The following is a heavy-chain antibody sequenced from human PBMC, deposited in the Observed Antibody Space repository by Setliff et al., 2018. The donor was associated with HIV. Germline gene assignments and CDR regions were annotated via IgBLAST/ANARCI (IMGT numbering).Heavy chain of an antibody. CDR2: ISAYNGNT. V-gene: IGHV1-18*01. J-gene: IGHJ3*02. Sequence: WASVKVSCKASGYTFSNYGISWVRQAPGQGLEWMGWISAYNGNTNYAQKLQGRVTMTTDTSTSTAYMELRSLRSDDTAVYYCARDLRWLRIRFSDAFDIWAQGTMVTVS. CDR1: GYTFSNYG. D-gene: IGHD5-12*01. CDR3: ARDLRWLRIRFSDAFDI.